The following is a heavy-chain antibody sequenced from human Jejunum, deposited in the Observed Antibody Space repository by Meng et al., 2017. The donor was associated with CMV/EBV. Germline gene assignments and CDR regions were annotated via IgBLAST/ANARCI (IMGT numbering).Heavy chain of an antibody. CDR1: YW. Sequence: YWIGWVRQMAGKGPEWMGIIYPADSDTRYSPAFQGQVTISADKSISTAFLQWSSLKASDTAMYYCARGAGRITVFGVVMSWFDPWGQGTLVTVSS. CDR3: ARGAGRITVFGVVMSWFDP. D-gene: IGHD3-3*01. J-gene: IGHJ5*02. CDR2: IYPADSDT. V-gene: IGHV5-51*01.